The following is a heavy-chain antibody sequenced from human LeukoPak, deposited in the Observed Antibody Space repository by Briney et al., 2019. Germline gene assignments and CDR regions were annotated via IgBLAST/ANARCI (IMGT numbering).Heavy chain of an antibody. CDR3: AKYGNSSSWYYYYMDV. CDR2: ISYDGSNK. J-gene: IGHJ6*03. D-gene: IGHD6-13*01. CDR1: GFTFSSYG. V-gene: IGHV3-30*18. Sequence: PGGSLRLSCAASGFTFSSYGMHWVRQAPGKGLEWVAVISYDGSNKYYADSVKGRFTISRDNSKNTLYLQMNSLRAEDTAVYYCAKYGNSSSWYYYYMDVWGKGTTVTVSS.